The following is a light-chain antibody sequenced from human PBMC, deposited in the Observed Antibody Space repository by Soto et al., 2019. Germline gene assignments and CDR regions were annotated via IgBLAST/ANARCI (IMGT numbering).Light chain of an antibody. CDR2: EVS. V-gene: IGLV2-14*01. CDR1: SSDVGGYNY. Sequence: QSALTQPASVSGSPGQSITISCTGTSSDVGGYNYVSWYQQHPGKAPKLMIYEVSNRPSGVSNRFSGPKSGNTASLSISGLQAEDEADYYCSSYTSSSTLEVFGTGTRSPS. J-gene: IGLJ1*01. CDR3: SSYTSSSTLEV.